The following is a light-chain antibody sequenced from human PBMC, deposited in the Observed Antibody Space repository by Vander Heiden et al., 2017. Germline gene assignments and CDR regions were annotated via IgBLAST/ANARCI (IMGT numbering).Light chain of an antibody. J-gene: IGKJ2*01. Sequence: DLVLPQSPDSLAVSLGERATINCKSSQSVLHSSNNKNYLAWYQQKPGQPPKLLIYWASTRESGVPDRCSGSGSGTDFTLAISSLQAEDVAVYYCQQYYTTPHTFGQGTKLEIK. V-gene: IGKV4-1*01. CDR2: WAS. CDR1: QSVLHSSNNKNY. CDR3: QQYYTTPHT.